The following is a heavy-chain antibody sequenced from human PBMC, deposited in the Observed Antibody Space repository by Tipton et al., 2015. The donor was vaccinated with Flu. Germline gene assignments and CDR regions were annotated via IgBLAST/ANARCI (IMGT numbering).Heavy chain of an antibody. CDR1: GYTFASYG. CDR2: ISAYNGNT. D-gene: IGHD3-3*01. J-gene: IGHJ6*02. Sequence: QLVQSGAEVKKPGASVKVSCKASGYTFASYGISWVRQAPGQGLEWMGWISAYNGNTHYAQKLQGRVTMTTDTSTSTAYMELRSLRSDDTAVYYCARDRPSSDFWSGYSPRGYYFYGMDAWGQGTTVTVSS. V-gene: IGHV1-18*01. CDR3: ARDRPSSDFWSGYSPRGYYFYGMDA.